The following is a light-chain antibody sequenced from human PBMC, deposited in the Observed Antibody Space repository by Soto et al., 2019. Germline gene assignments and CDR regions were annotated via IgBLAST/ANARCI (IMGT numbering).Light chain of an antibody. CDR2: DDS. CDR1: NIGGNS. V-gene: IGLV3-21*02. CDR3: QVWDSSSDHPVV. Sequence: SYELTQPPSVSVAPGQTARLTFGGNNIGGNSVHWYQQKPGQAPVLVVYDDSDRPSGIPERFSGSNSGNTATLTISRVEAGDEADYYCQVWDSSSDHPVVFGGGTKLTVL. J-gene: IGLJ2*01.